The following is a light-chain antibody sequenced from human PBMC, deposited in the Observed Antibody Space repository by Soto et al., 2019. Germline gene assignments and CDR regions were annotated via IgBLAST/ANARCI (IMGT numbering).Light chain of an antibody. CDR2: GAS. CDR3: QQFGSSPWT. Sequence: EIVLTQSPGTLSLSPGERATLSCRASQSVSISYLAWYQQKPGQAPRLLIYGASSRATVIPDRFSGSGSGTDFTFTISSLEPEDFALYFCQQFGSSPWTFGQGTKVEIK. J-gene: IGKJ1*01. V-gene: IGKV3-20*01. CDR1: QSVSISY.